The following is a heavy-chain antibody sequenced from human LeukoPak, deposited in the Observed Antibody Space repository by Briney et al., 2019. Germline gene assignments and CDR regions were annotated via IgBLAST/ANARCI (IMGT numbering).Heavy chain of an antibody. D-gene: IGHD3-16*02. CDR3: AKQTYVWGSYRYTEADY. CDR2: ISGSGGTT. J-gene: IGHJ4*02. Sequence: PGGSLRLSCAASEFTFSSYAMSWVRQAPGKGLEWVSAISGSGGTTYYTDSVKGRFAISRDNSKNTLYLQMNSLRAEDTAVYYCAKQTYVWGSYRYTEADYWGQGTLVTVSS. V-gene: IGHV3-23*01. CDR1: EFTFSSYA.